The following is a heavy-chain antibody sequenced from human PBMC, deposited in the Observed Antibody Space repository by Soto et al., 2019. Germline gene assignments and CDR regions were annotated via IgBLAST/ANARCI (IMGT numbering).Heavy chain of an antibody. CDR3: ARNGLGQSA. Sequence: QVQLQESGPGLVNPSGTLSLTCAVSGGSISSSNWWSWVRQSPGEGLEWIGEIYHSGSTNYNPSLKGRVTISVDKSKNQFSLNLSSVTAADTAVYYCARNGLGQSAWGQGTLVTVSS. J-gene: IGHJ5*02. CDR1: GGSISSSNW. V-gene: IGHV4-4*02. D-gene: IGHD2-8*01. CDR2: IYHSGST.